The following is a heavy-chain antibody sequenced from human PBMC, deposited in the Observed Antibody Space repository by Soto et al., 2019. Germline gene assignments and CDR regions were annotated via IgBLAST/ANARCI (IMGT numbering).Heavy chain of an antibody. CDR3: AKVSSSWYAGFFDL. CDR2: LSDSGGSI. Sequence: HCGSLRISCAASGYRFRNSVMDWVRQATGEGLEWVSGLSDSGGSIYYADSVKGRFTISRDNSMNTLYLQMNTLRAEDTAIYYCAKVSSSWYAGFFDLWGQGTLVTVSS. V-gene: IGHV3-23*01. CDR1: GYRFRNSV. D-gene: IGHD6-13*01. J-gene: IGHJ4*02.